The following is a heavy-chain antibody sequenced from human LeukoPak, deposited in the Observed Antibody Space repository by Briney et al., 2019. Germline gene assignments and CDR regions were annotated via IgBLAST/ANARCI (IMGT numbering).Heavy chain of an antibody. V-gene: IGHV3-48*04. J-gene: IGHJ6*03. D-gene: IGHD2-2*01. CDR3: AKHWSYCSTTSCFFNYYYYYMDV. CDR1: GFTFSSYS. CDR2: ISSSSSTI. Sequence: GGSLRLSCTASGFTFSSYSMNWVRQAPGKGLEWVSYISSSSSTIYYADSVKGRFTISRDNAKNTLYLQMNNLRAEDTAVYYCAKHWSYCSTTSCFFNYYYYYMDVWGKGTTVTVSS.